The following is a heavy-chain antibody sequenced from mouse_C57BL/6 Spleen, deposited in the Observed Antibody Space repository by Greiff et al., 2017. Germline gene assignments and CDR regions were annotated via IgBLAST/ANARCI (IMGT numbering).Heavy chain of an antibody. CDR2: IYPGSGNT. D-gene: IGHD4-1*01. Sequence: VQLQQSGPELVKPGASVKISCKASGYSFTSYYIHWVKQRPGQGLEWIGWIYPGSGNTKYNEKFKGKATLTADTSSSTAYMQLSSLTSEDSAVYYCAPNWAYWYFDVWGTGTTVTVSS. J-gene: IGHJ1*03. CDR3: APNWAYWYFDV. CDR1: GYSFTSYY. V-gene: IGHV1-66*01.